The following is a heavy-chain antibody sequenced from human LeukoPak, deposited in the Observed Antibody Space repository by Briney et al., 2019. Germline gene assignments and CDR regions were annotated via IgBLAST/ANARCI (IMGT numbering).Heavy chain of an antibody. Sequence: GGSLRLSCAASGFTFSSYSMNWVRQAPGRGLEWVSSISSSSSYIYYADSVKGRFTISRDNAKNSLYLQMNSLRAEDTAVYYCANENYYGSGSYADHWGQGTLVTVSS. V-gene: IGHV3-21*01. CDR3: ANENYYGSGSYADH. D-gene: IGHD3-10*01. CDR2: ISSSSSYI. CDR1: GFTFSSYS. J-gene: IGHJ4*02.